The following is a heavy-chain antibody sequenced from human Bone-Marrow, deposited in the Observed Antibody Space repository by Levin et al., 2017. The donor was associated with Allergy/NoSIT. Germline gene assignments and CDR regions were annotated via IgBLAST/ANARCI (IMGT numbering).Heavy chain of an antibody. Sequence: GESLKISCKASGYTFTGYYMHWVRQAPGQGLEWMGWINPNSGGTNYAQKFQGRVTMTRDTSISTAYMELSRLRSDDTAVYYCARDHTVLLWFGDLYYYYGMDVWGQGTTVTVSS. CDR3: ARDHTVLLWFGDLYYYYGMDV. CDR2: INPNSGGT. J-gene: IGHJ6*02. D-gene: IGHD3-10*01. CDR1: GYTFTGYY. V-gene: IGHV1-2*02.